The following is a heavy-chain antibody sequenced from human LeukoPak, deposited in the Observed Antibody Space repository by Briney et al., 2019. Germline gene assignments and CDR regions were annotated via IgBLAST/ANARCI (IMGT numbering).Heavy chain of an antibody. CDR1: GFSFSTYT. D-gene: IGHD2/OR15-2a*01. CDR2: ISSSSDTL. V-gene: IGHV3-48*04. J-gene: IGHJ4*02. Sequence: GGYLRLSCAASGFSFSTYTMNWVRQAPGKGLEWVSYISSSSDTLLYADSVKGRFIISRDNAKNSLFLQMNSLRAEDTAVYYCASNSKIRGKGTDYWGQGTLVTVSS. CDR3: ASNSKIRGKGTDY.